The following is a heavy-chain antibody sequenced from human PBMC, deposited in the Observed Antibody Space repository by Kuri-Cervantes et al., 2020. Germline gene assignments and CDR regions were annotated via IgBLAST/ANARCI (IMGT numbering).Heavy chain of an antibody. V-gene: IGHV4-39*02. Sequence: GSLRLSCAASGFTFSSYGMHWVRQPPGKGLEWIGSIYYSGSTYYNPSLKSRVTISVDTSKNQFSLKLSSVTAADTAVYYCARDPRGTILRPQANDYWGQGTLVTVSS. CDR1: GFTFSSYG. D-gene: IGHD2-21*01. CDR2: IYYSGST. CDR3: ARDPRGTILRPQANDY. J-gene: IGHJ4*02.